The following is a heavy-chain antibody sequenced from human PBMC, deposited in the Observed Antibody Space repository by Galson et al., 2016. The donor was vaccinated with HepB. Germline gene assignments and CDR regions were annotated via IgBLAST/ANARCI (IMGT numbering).Heavy chain of an antibody. CDR2: MSYDGSNK. CDR3: AGPYNWNYSGLDY. J-gene: IGHJ4*02. V-gene: IGHV3-30*04. D-gene: IGHD1-7*01. CDR1: GFLFTSNA. Sequence: SLRLSCAASGFLFTSNAMHWVRQAPGKGLEWVAVMSYDGSNKHYADSVKGRFTISRDNSKNTLHLQMNSLRTEDTAVYFCAGPYNWNYSGLDYWGQGTLVTVSS.